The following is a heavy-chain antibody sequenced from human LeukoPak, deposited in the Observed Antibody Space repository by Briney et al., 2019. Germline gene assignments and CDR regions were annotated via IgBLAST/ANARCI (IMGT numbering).Heavy chain of an antibody. J-gene: IGHJ5*02. CDR1: GYTFTSYG. D-gene: IGHD2-15*01. V-gene: IGHV1-18*01. CDR3: ARNGTRRYCSGGSCYSFRFDP. CDR2: ISAYNGNT. Sequence: ASVKGSCKASGYTFTSYGISWVRQAPGQGLEWIGWISAYNGNTNYAQKLQGRVTMTTDTSTSTAYMELRSLRSDDTAVYYCARNGTRRYCSGGSCYSFRFDPWGQGTLVTVSS.